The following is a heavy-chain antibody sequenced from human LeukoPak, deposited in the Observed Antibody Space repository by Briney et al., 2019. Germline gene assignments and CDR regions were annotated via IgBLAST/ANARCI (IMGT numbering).Heavy chain of an antibody. CDR1: GYTFTGYY. D-gene: IGHD7-27*01. CDR2: INPNSGGT. V-gene: IGHV1-2*02. J-gene: IGHJ4*02. CDR3: ARDSQDWGSGVADY. Sequence: VASVKVSCKASGYTFTGYYMHWVRQAPGQGLEWMGWINPNSGGTNYAQKFQGRVTMTRDTSISTAYMELSRLRSDDTAVYYCARDSQDWGSGVADYWGQGTLVTVSS.